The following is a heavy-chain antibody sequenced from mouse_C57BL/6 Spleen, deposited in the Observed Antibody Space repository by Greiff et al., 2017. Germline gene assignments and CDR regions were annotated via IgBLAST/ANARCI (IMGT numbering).Heavy chain of an antibody. J-gene: IGHJ2*01. Sequence: QVHVKQPGAELVKPGASVKLSCKASGYTFTSYWMHWVKQRPGRGLEWIGRIDPNSGGTKYNEKFTSKATLTVDKPSSTAYMQLSSLTSEDSAVYYCGKIYDGYYSYFDYWGQGTTRTVSS. V-gene: IGHV1-72*01. D-gene: IGHD2-3*01. CDR2: IDPNSGGT. CDR1: GYTFTSYW. CDR3: GKIYDGYYSYFDY.